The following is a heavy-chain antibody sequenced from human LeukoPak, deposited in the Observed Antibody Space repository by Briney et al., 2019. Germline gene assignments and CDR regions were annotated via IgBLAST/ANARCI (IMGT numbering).Heavy chain of an antibody. J-gene: IGHJ4*02. CDR2: IYYTGAT. CDR1: GGSISSYH. D-gene: IGHD3-10*01. CDR3: ARGRGSGNSYPPFDY. V-gene: IGHV4-59*01. Sequence: SETLSLTCTVSGGSISSYHWNWIRQPPGKGLEWIGYIYYTGATNYNPSLKSRVTMSVDTSKNQFSLQLSSVTAADTAVYYCARGRGSGNSYPPFDYWGQGTLVTVSS.